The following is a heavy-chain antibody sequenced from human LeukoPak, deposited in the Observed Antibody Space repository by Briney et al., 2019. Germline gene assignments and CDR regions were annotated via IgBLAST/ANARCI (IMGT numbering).Heavy chain of an antibody. CDR3: VKGAAMAGGFDY. Sequence: PGGSLRLSCSASGFTFSSYAMHWVRQAPGKGLEYVSAISSNGVSTYYADSVKGRFTISRDNSKNTRYLQMSRLRAEDTAVYYCVKGAAMAGGFDYWGQGTLVTVSS. V-gene: IGHV3-64D*09. CDR1: GFTFSSYA. D-gene: IGHD5-18*01. CDR2: ISSNGVST. J-gene: IGHJ4*02.